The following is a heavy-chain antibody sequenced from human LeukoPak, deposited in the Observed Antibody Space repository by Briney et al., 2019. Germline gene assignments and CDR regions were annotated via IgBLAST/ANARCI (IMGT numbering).Heavy chain of an antibody. CDR1: GFAFGSYA. D-gene: IGHD5-12*01. CDR2: IGSDYDR. J-gene: IGHJ4*02. CDR3: AKSAGVATIYFDC. Sequence: GGSLRLSCTASGFAFGSYAMAWVRQAPGKGLEGVAAIGSDYDRVHEDSVKGRFTISRDNSKSTLYLQMDNLRPEDTAVYFCAKSAGVATIYFDCWGQGALVTVCS. V-gene: IGHV3-23*01.